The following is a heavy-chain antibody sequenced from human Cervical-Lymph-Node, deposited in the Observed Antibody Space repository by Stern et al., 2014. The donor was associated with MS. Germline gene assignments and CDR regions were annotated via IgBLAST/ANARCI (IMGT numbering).Heavy chain of an antibody. V-gene: IGHV3-30*03. D-gene: IGHD1-26*01. CDR3: ASHIYYGLNAFDI. Sequence: QVQLVESGGGVVQPGKSLRLSCAASGFTFNSHDLHWVRQAPGKGLEWVAGISSSGTKKSYADSYADSVKGRLTISRDTSKNTVFLQMNNLRSEDTAMYYCASHIYYGLNAFDIWGQGTMVTVAS. J-gene: IGHJ3*02. CDR2: ISSSGTKK. CDR1: GFTFNSHD.